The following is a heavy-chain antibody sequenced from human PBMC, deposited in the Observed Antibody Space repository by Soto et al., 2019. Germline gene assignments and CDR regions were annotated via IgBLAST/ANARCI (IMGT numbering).Heavy chain of an antibody. CDR3: ARGSGYSYGYHYFDY. V-gene: IGHV4-61*01. D-gene: IGHD5-18*01. J-gene: IGHJ4*02. CDR1: GGSVGSGSYY. CDR2: IYYSGST. Sequence: SETLSLTCTVSGGSVGSGSYYWSWIRQPPGKGLEWIGYIYYSGSTNYNPSLKSRVTISVDTSKNQFSLKLSSVTAADTAVYYCARGSGYSYGYHYFDYWGQGTLVTVSS.